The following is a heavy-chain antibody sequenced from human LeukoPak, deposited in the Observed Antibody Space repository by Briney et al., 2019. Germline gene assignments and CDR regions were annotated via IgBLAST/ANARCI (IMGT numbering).Heavy chain of an antibody. Sequence: GRSLRHSCAASGFTFSRYGLHWVRQAPGKGLEWVAVIANDGKDKKYADSVKGRFTISRDNSKSTLYLQMNSLRAEDTAMYYCAKDPQVGAAAYYFDSWGQGTLVTVSS. CDR2: IANDGKDK. V-gene: IGHV3-30*18. CDR3: AKDPQVGAAAYYFDS. D-gene: IGHD2-2*01. CDR1: GFTFSRYG. J-gene: IGHJ4*02.